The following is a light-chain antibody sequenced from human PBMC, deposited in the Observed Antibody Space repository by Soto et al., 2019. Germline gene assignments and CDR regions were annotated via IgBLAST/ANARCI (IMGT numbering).Light chain of an antibody. V-gene: IGLV1-44*01. CDR3: TAWDDSLSGHVV. CDR2: SNN. CDR1: SSNIERNA. J-gene: IGLJ2*01. Sequence: QAVLTQPPSASGTPGQRVTISCSGSSSNIERNAVNWYQQLPGTAPKLLIYSNNERPSGVPDRFSGSKSGTSASLAISGLQSEDEADYYCTAWDDSLSGHVVFGGGTKLTVL.